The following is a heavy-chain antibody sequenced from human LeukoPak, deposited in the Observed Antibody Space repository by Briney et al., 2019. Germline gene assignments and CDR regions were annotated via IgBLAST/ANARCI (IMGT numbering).Heavy chain of an antibody. Sequence: KTSETLSLTCTVSGGSISSSSYYWGWIRQPPGKGLEWIGSIYYSGSTYYNPSLKSRVTISVDTSKNQFSLKLSSVTAADTAVYYCARGDYQYSGHTTRARFDPGGQETLVTFS. CDR2: IYYSGST. V-gene: IGHV4-39*07. J-gene: IGHJ5*02. CDR1: GGSISSSSYY. D-gene: IGHD5-12*01. CDR3: ARGDYQYSGHTTRARFDP.